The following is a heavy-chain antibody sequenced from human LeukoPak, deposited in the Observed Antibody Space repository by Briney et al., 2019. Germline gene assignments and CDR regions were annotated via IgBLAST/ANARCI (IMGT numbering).Heavy chain of an antibody. J-gene: IGHJ3*02. Sequence: GGSLRLSCAASGFTFSSYWMHCVRQAPGKGLVWVSRINSDGSSTTYADSVKGRFAISRDNAKNTLFLQMNSLSPEDTAVYYCARDRSIEDAFDIRGQGTMVTVSS. CDR1: GFTFSSYW. CDR3: ARDRSIEDAFDI. V-gene: IGHV3-74*03. D-gene: IGHD3-3*02. CDR2: INSDGSST.